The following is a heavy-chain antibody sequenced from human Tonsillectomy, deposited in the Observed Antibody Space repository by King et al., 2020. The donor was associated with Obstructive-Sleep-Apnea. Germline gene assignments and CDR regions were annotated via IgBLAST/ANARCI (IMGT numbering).Heavy chain of an antibody. Sequence: VQLQESGPGLVKPSETLSLTCTVSGGSISSYYWSWIRQPPGKGLEWIGYIYYSGSTNYNPSLKSRVTISVDTSKNQFSLKLSSVTAADTAVYYCARGAYVDTAMVTYYYGMDVGGQGTTVTGSS. D-gene: IGHD5-18*01. CDR3: ARGAYVDTAMVTYYYGMDV. V-gene: IGHV4-59*01. CDR1: GGSISSYY. CDR2: IYYSGST. J-gene: IGHJ6*02.